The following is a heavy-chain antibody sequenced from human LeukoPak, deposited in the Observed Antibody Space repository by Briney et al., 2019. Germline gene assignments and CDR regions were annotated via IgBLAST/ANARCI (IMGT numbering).Heavy chain of an antibody. CDR3: ARGDIAAAAIFDY. J-gene: IGHJ4*02. CDR1: GFTFSSYA. CDR2: ISYDGSNK. V-gene: IGHV3-30-3*01. D-gene: IGHD6-13*01. Sequence: QTGGSLRLSCAASGFTFSSYAMHWVRQAPGKGLEWVAVISYDGSNKYYADSVKGRFTISRDNSKNTLYLQMNRLRAEDTAVYYCARGDIAAAAIFDYWGQGTLVTVSS.